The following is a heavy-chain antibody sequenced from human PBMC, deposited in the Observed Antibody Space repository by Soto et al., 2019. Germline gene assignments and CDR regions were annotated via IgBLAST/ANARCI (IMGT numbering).Heavy chain of an antibody. CDR2: IIPIFGTA. J-gene: IGHJ4*02. CDR3: AREAKLELRLYYVVY. D-gene: IGHD1-7*01. CDR1: GGTFRTYG. Sequence: QVLLVQSGAEVKKPGSSVKVSCKASGGTFRTYGINWVRQAPGQGLEWMGGIIPIFGTANYAQKFKGRVAITADESTNTAYLEVNGLRSEDTAVYYCAREAKLELRLYYVVYWGQGTRVTVSS. V-gene: IGHV1-69*01.